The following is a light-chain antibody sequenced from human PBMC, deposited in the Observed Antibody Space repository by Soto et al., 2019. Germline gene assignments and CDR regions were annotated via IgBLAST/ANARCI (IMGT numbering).Light chain of an antibody. CDR1: SSDVGGYNY. Sequence: QSVLTQPASLSGSPGQSITISCTGTSSDVGGYNYVSWYQQHPGKAPKLMIYDVSNRPSGVSNRFSGSKSGNTASLTISGLQAEDEAGYYCSAYTSSSTTVIGTGTKATVL. J-gene: IGLJ1*01. CDR3: SAYTSSSTTV. CDR2: DVS. V-gene: IGLV2-14*01.